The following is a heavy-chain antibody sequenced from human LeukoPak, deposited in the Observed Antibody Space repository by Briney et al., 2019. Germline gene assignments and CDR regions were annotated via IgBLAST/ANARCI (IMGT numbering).Heavy chain of an antibody. V-gene: IGHV1-2*02. D-gene: IGHD3-10*01. J-gene: IGHJ4*02. CDR2: INPNSGGT. CDR3: ARGLWDGSGSYYCDY. CDR1: GYTFTGYY. Sequence: ASVKVPCKASGYTFTGYYMHWVRQAPGQGLEWMGWINPNSGGTNYAQKFQGRVTMTRDTSISTAYMELSRLRSDDTAVYYCARGLWDGSGSYYCDYWGQGTLVTVSS.